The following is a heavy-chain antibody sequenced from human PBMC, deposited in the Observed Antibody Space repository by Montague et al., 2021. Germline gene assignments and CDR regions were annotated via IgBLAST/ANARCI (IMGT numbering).Heavy chain of an antibody. CDR2: VCYRGST. J-gene: IGHJ4*02. Sequence: SETLSLTCAVSGGSTTTSNYYWGWIRQPLGKGLEWIGSVCYRGSTYYNPSLKSRVTIFIDTSEKKFSLKLTSVTAADTAVYFCARQTVVSPHFDYWGQGTRVTVSS. D-gene: IGHD4-23*01. CDR3: ARQTVVSPHFDY. CDR1: GGSTTTSNYY. V-gene: IGHV4-39*01.